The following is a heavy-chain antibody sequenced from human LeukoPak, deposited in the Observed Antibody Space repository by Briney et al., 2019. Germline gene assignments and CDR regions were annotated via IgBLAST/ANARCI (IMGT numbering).Heavy chain of an antibody. D-gene: IGHD3-22*01. CDR1: GGSISSDNW. CDR2: IYHTGST. Sequence: SETLSLTCGVSGGSISSDNWWSWVRQPPGKGLEWIGEIYHTGSTNYNPSLKSRVIISVDKSKSQFSLRLTSVTAADTALYFCARYYYSVNWFDPWGQGTLVTVSS. J-gene: IGHJ5*02. V-gene: IGHV4-4*02. CDR3: ARYYYSVNWFDP.